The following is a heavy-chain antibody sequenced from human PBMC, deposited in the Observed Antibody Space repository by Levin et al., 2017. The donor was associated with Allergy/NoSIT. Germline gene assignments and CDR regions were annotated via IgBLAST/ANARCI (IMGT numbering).Heavy chain of an antibody. CDR2: ISVSGAST. V-gene: IGHV3-23*01. D-gene: IGHD1-26*01. CDR1: GFTFSSFA. J-gene: IGHJ3*02. CDR3: TKDGYTGTSLDAFDT. Sequence: AGGSLRLSCAVSGFTFSSFAMSWVRQAPGEGLEWVSSISVSGASTYYADSVKGRFTISRDNSKNTLFLQMNSLRAEDTALYFCTKDGYTGTSLDAFDTWGQGTMVTVSS.